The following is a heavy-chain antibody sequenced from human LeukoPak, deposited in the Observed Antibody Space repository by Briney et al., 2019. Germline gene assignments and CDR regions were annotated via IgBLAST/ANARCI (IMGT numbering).Heavy chain of an antibody. J-gene: IGHJ4*02. Sequence: GGALRLSCAASGFTFSSYEMNWVRPAPGKGRWWVSYVSSSGSTIYYADSVKGRFTISRDNAKNSLYLQMNSLRAEDTAVYYCARERGEMGYSSGWYDYWGQGTLVTVSS. CDR3: ARERGEMGYSSGWYDY. CDR1: GFTFSSYE. CDR2: VSSSGSTI. D-gene: IGHD6-19*01. V-gene: IGHV3-48*03.